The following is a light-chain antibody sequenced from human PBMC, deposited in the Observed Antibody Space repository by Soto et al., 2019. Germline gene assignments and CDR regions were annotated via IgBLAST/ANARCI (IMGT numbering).Light chain of an antibody. J-gene: IGKJ1*01. CDR3: QQYCSSSCT. CDR2: AAS. CDR1: QGISTY. Sequence: DIQMTQSPSSLSASVGDRVTITCRASQGISTYLDWYQQKPGKAPKLLIYAASSLQSGVPSRFSGSGSETDFTLTISSLQPEDFATYSCQQYCSSSCTFGHGTKVEI. V-gene: IGKV1-39*01.